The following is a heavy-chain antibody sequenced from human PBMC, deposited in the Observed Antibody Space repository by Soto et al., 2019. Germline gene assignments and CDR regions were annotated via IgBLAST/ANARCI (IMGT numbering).Heavy chain of an antibody. CDR3: ARGDVDAAEGYDYVWGSYRNWAFDI. D-gene: IGHD3-16*02. V-gene: IGHV3-30-3*01. CDR1: GFTFSSYA. Sequence: QVQLVESGGGVVQPGRSLRLSCAASGFTFSSYAMHWVRQAPGKGLEWVAVISYDGSNKYYADSVKGRFTISRDNSKNTLYLQMNSLRAEDTAVYYCARGDVDAAEGYDYVWGSYRNWAFDIWGQGTMATVSS. CDR2: ISYDGSNK. J-gene: IGHJ3*02.